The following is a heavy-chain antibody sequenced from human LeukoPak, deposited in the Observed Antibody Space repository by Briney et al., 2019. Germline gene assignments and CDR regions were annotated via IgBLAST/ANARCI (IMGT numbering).Heavy chain of an antibody. CDR2: IRYDGSQK. CDR3: ARDLLSLPHKYFDS. Sequence: PGGSLRLSCAASGFSFSNYGMHWVRQAPDKGLEWVAYIRYDGSQKYYGDSVKGRFTISRDNSKNTVYLQMNSLRDEDTAVYYCARDLLSLPHKYFDSWGQGTLVTVSS. CDR1: GFSFSNYG. V-gene: IGHV3-30*02. D-gene: IGHD3-16*01. J-gene: IGHJ4*02.